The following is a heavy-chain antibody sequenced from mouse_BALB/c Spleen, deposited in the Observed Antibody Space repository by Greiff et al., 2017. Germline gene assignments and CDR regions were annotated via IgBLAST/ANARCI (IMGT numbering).Heavy chain of an antibody. Sequence: VQLQQSGAELMKPGASVKISCKATGYTFSSYWIEWVKQRPGHGLEWIGEILPGSGSTNYNEKFKGKATFTADTSSNTAYMQLSSLTSEDSAVYYCARSDYGSSYGVYFDYWGQGTTLTVSS. CDR1: GYTFSSYW. CDR2: ILPGSGST. J-gene: IGHJ2*01. CDR3: ARSDYGSSYGVYFDY. V-gene: IGHV1-9*01. D-gene: IGHD1-1*01.